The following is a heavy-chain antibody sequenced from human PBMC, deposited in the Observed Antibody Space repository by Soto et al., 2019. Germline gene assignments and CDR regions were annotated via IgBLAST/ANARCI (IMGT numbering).Heavy chain of an antibody. V-gene: IGHV2-5*02. CDR1: GFSLSTSGVG. J-gene: IGHJ4*01. CDR2: IYWDDDK. D-gene: IGHD3-10*01. CDR3: AHRHRGGNYFDY. Sequence: SGPTLVNPTQPLTLTCTFSGFSLSTSGVGVGWIRQPPGKALEWLALIYWDDDKRYSPSLKGRLTLTKDTSKNQVVLTMTNMDPVDTATYYCAHRHRGGNYFDYWGHRTLCTVPS.